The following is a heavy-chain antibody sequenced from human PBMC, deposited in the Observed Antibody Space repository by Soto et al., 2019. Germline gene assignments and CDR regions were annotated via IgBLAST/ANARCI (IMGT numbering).Heavy chain of an antibody. CDR1: GYAFSNYG. V-gene: IGHV1-18*01. CDR3: AQNNTSRIDS. D-gene: IGHD2-2*01. CDR2: ISVYNSYA. Sequence: QVQLVQSGAELRKPGAWVKVSCKTSGYAFSNYGISWVRQAPGQGLEWMGWISVYNSYAHSAQKFQGRVIMTTESSTSTAFLELRDLRYDDTAVYYCAQNNTSRIDSWGQGTLVTVSS. J-gene: IGHJ5*01.